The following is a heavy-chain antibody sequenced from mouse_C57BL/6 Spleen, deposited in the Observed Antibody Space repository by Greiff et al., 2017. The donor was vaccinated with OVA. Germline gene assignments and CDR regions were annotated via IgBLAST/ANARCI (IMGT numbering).Heavy chain of an antibody. V-gene: IGHV5-4*01. CDR3: ARDRGGTLLDY. D-gene: IGHD4-1*01. CDR1: GFTFSSYA. Sequence: EVHLVESGGGLVKPGGSLKLSCAASGFTFSSYAMSWVRQTPEKRLEWVATISDGGSYTYYPDNVKGRFTISRDNAKNNLYLQMSHLKSEDTAMYYCARDRGGTLLDYWGQGTTLTVSS. J-gene: IGHJ2*01. CDR2: ISDGGSYT.